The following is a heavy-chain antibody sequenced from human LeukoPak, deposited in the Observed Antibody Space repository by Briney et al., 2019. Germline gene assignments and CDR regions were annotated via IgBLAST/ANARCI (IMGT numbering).Heavy chain of an antibody. CDR3: ARDRGSTVYYFDY. CDR2: ISASGDST. D-gene: IGHD2-15*01. V-gene: IGHV3-23*01. CDR1: GFTFSNYA. Sequence: PGGSLRLSCAASGFTFSNYAMSWVRQAPGKGLEWVSAISASGDSTYYADSVKGRFTFSRDNSQNTLSLQMNSLRAEDTAVYYCARDRGSTVYYFDYWGQGTLVTVSS. J-gene: IGHJ4*02.